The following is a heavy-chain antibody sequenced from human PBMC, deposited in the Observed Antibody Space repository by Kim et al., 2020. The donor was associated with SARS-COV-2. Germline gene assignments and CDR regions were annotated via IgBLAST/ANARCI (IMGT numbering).Heavy chain of an antibody. J-gene: IGHJ4*02. CDR3: ARQGGRTDPFDY. Sequence: RYSPSFQGQVTISADESISTAYLQWNSRKASDTAMYYCARQGGRTDPFDYWGQGTLVTVSS. V-gene: IGHV5-51*01. D-gene: IGHD1-26*01.